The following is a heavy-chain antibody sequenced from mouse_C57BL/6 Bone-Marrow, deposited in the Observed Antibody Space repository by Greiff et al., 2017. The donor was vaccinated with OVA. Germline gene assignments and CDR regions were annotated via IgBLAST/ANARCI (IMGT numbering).Heavy chain of an antibody. CDR2: IHPNSGST. V-gene: IGHV1-64*01. CDR3: DLSVDGYYVGYYAMDY. Sequence: QVQLQQPGAELVKPGASVKLSCKASGYTFTSYWMHWVKQRPGQGLEWIGMIHPNSGSTNYNEKFKSKATLTVDKSSSTAYMQLSRLTSEDSAVYYCDLSVDGYYVGYYAMDYWGQGTSVTVSS. CDR1: GYTFTSYW. J-gene: IGHJ4*01. D-gene: IGHD2-3*01.